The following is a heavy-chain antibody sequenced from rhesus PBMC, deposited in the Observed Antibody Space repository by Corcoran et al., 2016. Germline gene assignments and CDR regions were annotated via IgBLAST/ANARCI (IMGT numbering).Heavy chain of an antibody. CDR3: ASCSSTYCSYNRFDV. D-gene: IGHD2-15*01. CDR2: LAGSGGST. J-gene: IGHJ5-1*01. V-gene: IGHV4-173*01. Sequence: QLQLQESGPGLVKPSETLSLTCAVSGGSISSNYWSWIRPPPGKGLEWIGRLAGSGGSTEYNPSLKSRGTIATDTSKNQFSLKLSSVTAADTAVYYCASCSSTYCSYNRFDVWGPGVLVTVSS. CDR1: GGSISSNY.